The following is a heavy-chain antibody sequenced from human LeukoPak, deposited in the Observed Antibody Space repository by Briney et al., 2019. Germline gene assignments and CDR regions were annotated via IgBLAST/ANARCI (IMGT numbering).Heavy chain of an antibody. CDR3: AKEGVDYDILTGYYREDPLGY. J-gene: IGHJ4*02. Sequence: GGSLRLSCAASGFTFSSYGMHWVRQAPGKGLEGGAVISYDGSNKDYADSVKGRFTISRDNSKNTLYLQMKSLRAEDTAVYYCAKEGVDYDILTGYYREDPLGYWGQGTLVTVSS. CDR2: ISYDGSNK. D-gene: IGHD3-9*01. V-gene: IGHV3-30*18. CDR1: GFTFSSYG.